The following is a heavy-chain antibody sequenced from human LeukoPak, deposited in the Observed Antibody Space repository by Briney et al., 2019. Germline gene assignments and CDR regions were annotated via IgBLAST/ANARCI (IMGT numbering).Heavy chain of an antibody. D-gene: IGHD6-6*01. CDR2: ISSSSSNI. V-gene: IGHV3-21*06. CDR3: ARGGYSSSSYFYYYMDV. Sequence: PGGSLRLSCAASVFTLRTYDTHWVRQAPGKGLEWVSYISSSSSNIYDADSMKGRFTLSRDNTKNSLYLKMNSLRDEDTAVYYCARGGYSSSSYFYYYMDVWGKGTTVTVSS. CDR1: VFTLRTYD. J-gene: IGHJ6*03.